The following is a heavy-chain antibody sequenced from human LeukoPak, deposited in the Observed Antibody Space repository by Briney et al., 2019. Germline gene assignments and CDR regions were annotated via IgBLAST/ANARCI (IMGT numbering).Heavy chain of an antibody. J-gene: IGHJ4*02. CDR1: GFTFSSYD. V-gene: IGHV3-13*01. CDR2: IGTAADT. Sequence: GGSLRLSCAASGFTFSSYDMHWVRQATGKGLEWVSTIGTAADTYYPGSVKGRFTISRENAKNSLYLQMNSLRAGDTAVYHCARQSGYYDSSGYYYRYFDYWGQGTLVTVSS. D-gene: IGHD3-22*01. CDR3: ARQSGYYDSSGYYYRYFDY.